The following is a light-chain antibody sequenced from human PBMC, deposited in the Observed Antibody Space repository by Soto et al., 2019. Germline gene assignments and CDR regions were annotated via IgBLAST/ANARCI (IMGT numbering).Light chain of an antibody. J-gene: IGLJ1*01. CDR1: SSDVGIYNY. V-gene: IGLV2-14*01. CDR2: EIS. Sequence: CALTQLASVSESPGPSYTISSTGTSSDVGIYNYVPSYHRHPGKAHKLMIYEISYRPSGVSNGFSGSKPGNTASVTISGLQPEDEADHYCSPYSSSSTYVFGTGTKVTV. CDR3: SPYSSSSTYV.